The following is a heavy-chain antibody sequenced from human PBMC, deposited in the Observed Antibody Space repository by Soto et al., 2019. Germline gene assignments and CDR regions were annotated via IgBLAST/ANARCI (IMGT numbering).Heavy chain of an antibody. J-gene: IGHJ4*02. CDR2: IKGKIDGGAP. V-gene: IGHV3-15*01. CDR3: STDRRYYYDSGGY. D-gene: IGHD3-22*01. CDR1: GFTFSKAW. Sequence: VQLVESGGGLVKSGGSLRLTCAASGFTFSKAWMSWVRQAPGKGLEWVGQIKGKIDGGAPDYAVPGKGRFSISRDDSKNTLLLQMSNLETEDTALYYCSTDRRYYYDSGGYWSQGTLLTVSS.